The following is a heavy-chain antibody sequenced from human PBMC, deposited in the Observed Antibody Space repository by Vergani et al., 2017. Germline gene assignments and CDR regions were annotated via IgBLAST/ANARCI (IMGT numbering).Heavy chain of an antibody. J-gene: IGHJ6*02. D-gene: IGHD6-6*01. V-gene: IGHV5-51*01. Sequence: EVQLVQSGAEVKKPGESLKISCKGSGYSFTSYWIGWVRQMPGKGLEWMGIIYPGDSDTRYSPSFQGQVTISADKSISPAYLQWSSLKASDTAMYYGARRAARHSYYYGMDVWGQGTTVTVSS. CDR3: ARRAARHSYYYGMDV. CDR2: IYPGDSDT. CDR1: GYSFTSYW.